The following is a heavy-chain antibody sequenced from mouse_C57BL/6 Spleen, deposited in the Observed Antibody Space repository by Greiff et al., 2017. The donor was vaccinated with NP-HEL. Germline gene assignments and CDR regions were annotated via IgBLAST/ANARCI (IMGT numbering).Heavy chain of an antibody. D-gene: IGHD1-1*01. CDR3: ARDLTTVVADWYFDV. CDR1: GYTFTSYG. V-gene: IGHV1-81*01. J-gene: IGHJ1*03. CDR2: IYPRSGNT. Sequence: VQLQQSGAELARPGASVKLSCKASGYTFTSYGISWVKQRTGQGLEWIGEIYPRSGNTYYNEKFKGKATLTADKSSSTAYMELRSLTSEDSAVYFCARDLTTVVADWYFDVWGTGTTVTVSS.